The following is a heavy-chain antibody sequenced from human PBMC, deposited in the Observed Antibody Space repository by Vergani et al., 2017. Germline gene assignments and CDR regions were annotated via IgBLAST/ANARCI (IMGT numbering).Heavy chain of an antibody. CDR2: ISYDGNNK. V-gene: IGHV3-30*03. D-gene: IGHD4-23*01. CDR1: GFTFSSYG. J-gene: IGHJ4*02. CDR3: ARLTPNFDY. Sequence: QVQLVESGGGVVQPGRSLRLSCAASGFTFSSYGMHWVRQAPGKGLEWVAVISYDGNNKYYADSVKGRFTISRDNSKNTLYLQMNSLRAEDTAVYYCARLTPNFDYWGQGTLVTVSS.